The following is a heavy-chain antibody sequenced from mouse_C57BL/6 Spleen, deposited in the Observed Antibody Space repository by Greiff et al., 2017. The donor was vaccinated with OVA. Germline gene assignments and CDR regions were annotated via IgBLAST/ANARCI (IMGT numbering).Heavy chain of an antibody. D-gene: IGHD1-1*01. V-gene: IGHV1-42*01. CDR2: INPSTGGT. CDR3: ASYGSIAY. J-gene: IGHJ3*01. CDR1: GYSFTGYY. Sequence: VQLKQSGPELVKPGASVKISCKASGYSFTGYYMNWVKQSPEKSLEWIGEINPSTGGTTYNQKFKAKATLTVDKSSSTAYMQLKSLTSEDSAVYYCASYGSIAYWGQGTLVTVSA.